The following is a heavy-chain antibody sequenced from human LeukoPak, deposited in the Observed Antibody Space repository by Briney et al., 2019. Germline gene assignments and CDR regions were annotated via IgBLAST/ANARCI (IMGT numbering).Heavy chain of an antibody. J-gene: IGHJ3*02. CDR3: ARVDAGTGAFDI. V-gene: IGHV3-7*01. D-gene: IGHD6-13*01. CDR1: GFSFSDYS. Sequence: GGSLRLSCAASGFSFSDYSMTWVRQAPGKGLEWVANIKQDGSEKYYVDSVKGRFTISRDNAKNSLYLQMNSLRAEDTAVYYCARVDAGTGAFDIWGQGTMVTVSS. CDR2: IKQDGSEK.